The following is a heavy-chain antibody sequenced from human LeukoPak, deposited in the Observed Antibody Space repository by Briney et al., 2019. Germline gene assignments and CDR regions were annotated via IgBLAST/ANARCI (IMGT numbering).Heavy chain of an antibody. CDR2: ISYDGSDK. J-gene: IGHJ5*02. CDR1: GFTFSLYT. V-gene: IGHV3-30*14. Sequence: PGGSLRLSCAASGFTFSLYTMHWVRQAPGKGLEWVAVISYDGSDKYYADSVKGRFTISRDNSKNSLYLQMNSLRAEDTAVYYCAGLRTHTTMVGKARPYDRDHDKNWFDPWGQGTLVTVSS. CDR3: AGLRTHTTMVGKARPYDRDHDKNWFDP. D-gene: IGHD5-18*01.